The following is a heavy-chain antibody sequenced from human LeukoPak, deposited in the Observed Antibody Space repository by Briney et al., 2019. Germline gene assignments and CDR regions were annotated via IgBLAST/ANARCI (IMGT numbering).Heavy chain of an antibody. CDR3: ARGPQMATIVYYYYYYMDV. Sequence: GSSVKVSCKASGGTFSSYAISWVRQAPGQGLEWMGGIIPIFGTANYAQKFQGRVTITTGESTSTAYMEPSSRRSEDTAVYYCARGPQMATIVYYYYYYMDVWGKGTTVTVSS. CDR2: IIPIFGTA. CDR1: GGTFSSYA. J-gene: IGHJ6*03. V-gene: IGHV1-69*05. D-gene: IGHD5-24*01.